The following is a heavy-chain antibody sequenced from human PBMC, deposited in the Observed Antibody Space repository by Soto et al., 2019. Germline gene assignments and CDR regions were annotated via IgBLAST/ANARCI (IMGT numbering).Heavy chain of an antibody. CDR3: ARVRYSYGSTYYYYGMDV. V-gene: IGHV4-59*11. CDR2: IYYSGST. CDR1: GGSISSHY. D-gene: IGHD5-18*01. J-gene: IGHJ6*02. Sequence: NPSETLSLTCTVSGGSISSHYWSWIRQPPGKGLEWIGYIYYSGSTNYNPSLKSRVTISVDTSKNQFSLKLSSVTAADTAVYYCARVRYSYGSTYYYYGMDVWGQGTTVTVSS.